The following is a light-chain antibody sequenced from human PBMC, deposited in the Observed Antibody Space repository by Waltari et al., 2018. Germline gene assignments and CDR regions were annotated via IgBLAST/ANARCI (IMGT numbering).Light chain of an antibody. V-gene: IGKV3-20*01. Sequence: EIVLTQSPGTLSLSPGERATFSCRASQSVSSSYLACYQQKPGQAPRLLIYGASSRATGIPDRFSGSASGTDFTLTISRLEPEDFAVYYCQQYGSSPRVFGQGTKVEIK. CDR2: GAS. J-gene: IGKJ1*01. CDR1: QSVSSSY. CDR3: QQYGSSPRV.